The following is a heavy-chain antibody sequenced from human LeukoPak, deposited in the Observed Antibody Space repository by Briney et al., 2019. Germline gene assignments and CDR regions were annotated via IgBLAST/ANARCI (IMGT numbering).Heavy chain of an antibody. D-gene: IGHD6-25*01. J-gene: IGHJ5*02. Sequence: PSETLSLTCTVSGSSISSYYWSWIRQPPGKGLEWIGYIYYSGSTNYNPSLKSRVTISVDTSKNQFSLKLSSVTAADTAVYYCARADPASWFDPWGQGTLVTVSS. CDR1: GSSISSYY. CDR3: ARADPASWFDP. V-gene: IGHV4-59*01. CDR2: IYYSGST.